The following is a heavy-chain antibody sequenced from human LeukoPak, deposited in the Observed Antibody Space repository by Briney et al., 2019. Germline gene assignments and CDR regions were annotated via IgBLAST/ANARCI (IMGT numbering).Heavy chain of an antibody. J-gene: IGHJ4*02. D-gene: IGHD1-1*01. Sequence: GGSLRLSCTASGITFGDYGVSWFRQAPGKGLEGMGFIRSKTYGGTTEDAASVRGRFTLSRDDSKNIVYLEMNILRAEDTAVYYCSTDYWRLGFDYWGQGTLVTVSS. CDR1: GITFGDYG. CDR2: IRSKTYGGTT. CDR3: STDYWRLGFDY. V-gene: IGHV3-49*03.